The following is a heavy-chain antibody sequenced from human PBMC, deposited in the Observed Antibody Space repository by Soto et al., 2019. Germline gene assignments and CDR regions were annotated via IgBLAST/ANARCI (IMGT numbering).Heavy chain of an antibody. CDR1: GGSISSYY. CDR3: ARDSVAGTFDY. Sequence: ETLSLTCTVSGGSISSYYWSWIRQPPGKGLEWIGYIYYSGSTNYNPSLKSRVTISVDTSKNQFSLKLSSVTAADTAVYYCARDSVAGTFDYWGQGTLVTVSS. D-gene: IGHD6-19*01. V-gene: IGHV4-59*01. CDR2: IYYSGST. J-gene: IGHJ4*02.